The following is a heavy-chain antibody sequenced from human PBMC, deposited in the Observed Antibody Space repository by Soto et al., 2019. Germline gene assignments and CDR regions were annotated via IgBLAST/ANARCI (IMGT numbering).Heavy chain of an antibody. V-gene: IGHV1-69*01. CDR2: SIPIFGKA. Sequence: QVQLVQSGAEVKKPGSSVKVSCKASGGTFTSYAISWVRQDPGQGPEWMGGSIPIFGKANYAQKFQGRVTITADESTSRAYMELSSLRSEDTALYYCAREGTHGSQSWGQGTLVTVSS. J-gene: IGHJ4*02. D-gene: IGHD6-25*01. CDR3: AREGTHGSQS. CDR1: GGTFTSYA.